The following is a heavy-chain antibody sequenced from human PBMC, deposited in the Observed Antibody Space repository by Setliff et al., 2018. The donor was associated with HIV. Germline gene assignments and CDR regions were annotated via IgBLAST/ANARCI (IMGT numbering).Heavy chain of an antibody. CDR2: IYYSGST. CDR1: GGSFSDYY. J-gene: IGHJ6*02. Sequence: PSETLSLTCTVSGGSFSDYYRSWIRQPPGKGLEWIGSIYYSGSTYYNPSLKSRVTISVDTSKNQFSLKLSSVTAADTAVYYCAKTYSSGWCPPCYYYYYGMDVWGQGTTVTVSS. CDR3: AKTYSSGWCPPCYYYYYGMDV. V-gene: IGHV4-59*05. D-gene: IGHD6-19*01.